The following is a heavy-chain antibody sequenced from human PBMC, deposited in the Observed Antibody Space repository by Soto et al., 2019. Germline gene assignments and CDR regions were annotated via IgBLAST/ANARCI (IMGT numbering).Heavy chain of an antibody. V-gene: IGHV4-61*01. J-gene: IGHJ6*02. CDR2: IYYSGST. Sequence: QVQLQESGPGLVKPSETLSLTCTVSGGSVSSGSYYWSWIRQPPGKGLEWIGYIYYSGSTNYNPALRSRVTIAVDPSKNQFSRDLSSVTAADTAVYYCASVTRTCVGTSCYRYYYGMDVWGQGTTVTVSS. D-gene: IGHD2-2*02. CDR3: ASVTRTCVGTSCYRYYYGMDV. CDR1: GGSVSSGSYY.